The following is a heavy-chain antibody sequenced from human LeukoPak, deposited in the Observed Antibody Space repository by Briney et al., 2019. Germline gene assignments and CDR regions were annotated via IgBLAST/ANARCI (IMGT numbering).Heavy chain of an antibody. CDR2: IYHSGST. V-gene: IGHV4-38-2*01. Sequence: PSETLSLTCAVSGYSISSGYYWGWIRQPPGKGLEWIGSIYHSGSTYYNPSLKSRGTISVDTSKNQFSLKLSSVTAADTAVYYCARTTDYGDYLVDYWGQGTLVTVSS. D-gene: IGHD4-17*01. J-gene: IGHJ4*02. CDR1: GYSISSGYY. CDR3: ARTTDYGDYLVDY.